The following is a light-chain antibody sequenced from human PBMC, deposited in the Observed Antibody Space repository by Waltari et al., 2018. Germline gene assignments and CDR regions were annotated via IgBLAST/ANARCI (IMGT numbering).Light chain of an antibody. CDR2: DVN. CDR1: SSAVGGYYY. J-gene: IGLJ1*01. Sequence: QSALTQPASVSGSPGPSITISCTGTSSAVGGYYYVSWYQHHPGKAPKLMIYDVNKRPSGVSDRFSGSKSGNTASLTISGLQTEDEADYYCTSYTSSSTYVFGIGTKVTVL. V-gene: IGLV2-14*03. CDR3: TSYTSSSTYV.